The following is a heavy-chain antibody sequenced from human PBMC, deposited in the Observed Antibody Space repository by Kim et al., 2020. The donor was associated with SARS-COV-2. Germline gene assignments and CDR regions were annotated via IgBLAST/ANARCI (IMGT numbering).Heavy chain of an antibody. CDR2: IRSKANSYAT. CDR3: TRVGATIHSQRVDLYYYYGMDV. V-gene: IGHV3-73*01. D-gene: IGHD5-12*01. CDR1: GFTFSGSA. Sequence: GGSLRLSCAASGFTFSGSAMHWVRQASGKGLEWVGRIRSKANSYATAYAASVKGRFTISRDDSKNTAYLQMNSLKTEDTAVYYCTRVGATIHSQRVDLYYYYGMDVWGQGTTVTVSS. J-gene: IGHJ6*02.